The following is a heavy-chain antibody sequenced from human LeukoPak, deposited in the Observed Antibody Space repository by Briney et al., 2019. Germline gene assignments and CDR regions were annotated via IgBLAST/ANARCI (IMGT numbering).Heavy chain of an antibody. CDR2: IYYSGST. J-gene: IGHJ4*02. V-gene: IGHV4-59*12. D-gene: IGHD3-10*01. CDR1: GGSISSYY. CDR3: ARDTVVTMVRGVIRYFDY. Sequence: SETLSLTCTVSGGSISSYYWSWIRQPPGKGLEWIGYIYYSGSTNYNPSLKSRVTISVDTSKNQFSLKLSSVTAADTAVYYCARDTVVTMVRGVIRYFDYWGQGTLVTVSS.